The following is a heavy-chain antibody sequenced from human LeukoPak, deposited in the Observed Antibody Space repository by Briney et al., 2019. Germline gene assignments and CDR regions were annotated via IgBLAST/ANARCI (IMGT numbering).Heavy chain of an antibody. CDR3: ARVHYGDYYYFDY. Sequence: GGSLRLSCAASGFTFSSYWMSWVRQAPGKGLEWVANIKQDGSEKYYVDSVKGRFTISRDNAKNSLYLQMNSLRAEDTAVYYCARVHYGDYYYFDYWGQGTLVTVSS. D-gene: IGHD4-17*01. J-gene: IGHJ4*02. V-gene: IGHV3-7*01. CDR1: GFTFSSYW. CDR2: IKQDGSEK.